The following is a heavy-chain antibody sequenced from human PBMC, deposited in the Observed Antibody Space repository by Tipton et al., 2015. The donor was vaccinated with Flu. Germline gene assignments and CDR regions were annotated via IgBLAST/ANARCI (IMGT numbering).Heavy chain of an antibody. CDR1: GDSIINSAYY. CDR3: ARRDFSNYVSDPKNWFDP. J-gene: IGHJ5*02. D-gene: IGHD4-11*01. CDR2: IFHSGST. Sequence: LSCDVSGDSIINSAYYWGWIRQPPGKVLEWIGNIFHSGSTYYNPSLRSRLSISVDRSKNLFSLNLRSVTAADTAVYYCARRDFSNYVSDPKNWFDPWGQGTLVTVSS. V-gene: IGHV4-38-2*01.